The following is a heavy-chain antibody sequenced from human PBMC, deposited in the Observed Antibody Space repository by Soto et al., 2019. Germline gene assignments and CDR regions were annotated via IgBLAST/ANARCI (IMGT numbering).Heavy chain of an antibody. V-gene: IGHV3-33*01. J-gene: IGHJ4*02. D-gene: IGHD3-9*01. Sequence: GGSLRLSCAASGFTFSSYGMHWVRQAPGKGLEWVAVIWYDGSNKYYADSVKGRFTISRDNSKNTLYLQMNSLRAEDTAVYYCARVLGRRLLRYFDWLLEFDYWGQGTLVTVSS. CDR3: ARVLGRRLLRYFDWLLEFDY. CDR2: IWYDGSNK. CDR1: GFTFSSYG.